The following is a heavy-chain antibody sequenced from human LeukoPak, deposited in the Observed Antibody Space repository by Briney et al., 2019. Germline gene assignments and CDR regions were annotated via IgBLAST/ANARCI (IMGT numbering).Heavy chain of an antibody. J-gene: IGHJ4*02. CDR1: GGSFSGYY. Sequence: SETLSLTCAVYGGSFSGYYWSWIRQPPGKGLEWIGRIDTGGFTRCNPSLKSRVTMSVDTSKNQFSLKLSSVTAADTAVYYCARDHSSGWITDSWGQGTLVTVSS. V-gene: IGHV4-59*10. D-gene: IGHD6-19*01. CDR3: ARDHSSGWITDS. CDR2: IDTGGFT.